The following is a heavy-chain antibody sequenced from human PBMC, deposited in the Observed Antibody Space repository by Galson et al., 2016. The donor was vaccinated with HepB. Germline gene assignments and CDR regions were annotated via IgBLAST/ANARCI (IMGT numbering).Heavy chain of an antibody. Sequence: TLSLTCNVSGGSISVGHHYWSWIRQHPGKGLEWIGYIYYSGSTYYNPSLKSRLTISVDTSKNQFSLKLRSVTAADTAVYYCARDVVIVLPTATARSYYYYMDVWGKGTTVTVSS. CDR3: ARDVVIVLPTATARSYYYYMDV. J-gene: IGHJ6*03. V-gene: IGHV4-31*03. CDR2: IYYSGST. CDR1: GGSISVGHHY. D-gene: IGHD2/OR15-2a*01.